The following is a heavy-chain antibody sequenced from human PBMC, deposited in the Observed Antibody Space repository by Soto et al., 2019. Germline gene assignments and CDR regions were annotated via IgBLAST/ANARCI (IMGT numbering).Heavy chain of an antibody. CDR3: ARWVEVSLDYFDS. CDR2: IYHSGRT. J-gene: IGHJ4*02. Sequence: SETLSLTCAVSGGSISSGYYYWSWVRQSPGKGLEWIGHIYHSGRTYYNPSLKSRVTISVDTSMNQFSLNLLSMTAADTAVYYCARWVEVSLDYFDSWGQGIPVTVSS. CDR1: GGSISSGYYY. D-gene: IGHD2-15*01. V-gene: IGHV4-31*11.